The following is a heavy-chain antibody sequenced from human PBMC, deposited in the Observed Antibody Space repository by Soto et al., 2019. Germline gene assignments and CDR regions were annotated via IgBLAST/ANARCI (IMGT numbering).Heavy chain of an antibody. D-gene: IGHD3-3*01. CDR3: VFEGSVVPRDLHSVPTRRSSDL. Sequence: ASVKVSCKASGYTFTSYYMHLVRQAPGQGLEWMGIINPSGGSTSYAQKFQGRVTMTRDTSTSTVYMELSSLRSEDTAVYYCVFEGSVVPRDLHSVPTRRSSDL. CDR2: INPSGGST. V-gene: IGHV1-46*01. CDR1: GYTFTSYY. J-gene: IGHJ2*01.